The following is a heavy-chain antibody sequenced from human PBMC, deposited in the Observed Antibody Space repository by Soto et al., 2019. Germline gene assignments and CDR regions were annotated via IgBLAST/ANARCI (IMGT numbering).Heavy chain of an antibody. V-gene: IGHV3-33*01. D-gene: IGHD1-26*01. Sequence: GGSLRLSCAASGFTFSSYGMHWVRQAPGKGLEWVAGIWYDGIEKYYADSAKGRFTISRDNSKNTQYLQMNSLRAEDTAVYYCAGASPARGGSPDYGMDVWGQGTTVTVSS. CDR2: IWYDGIEK. J-gene: IGHJ6*02. CDR1: GFTFSSYG. CDR3: AGASPARGGSPDYGMDV.